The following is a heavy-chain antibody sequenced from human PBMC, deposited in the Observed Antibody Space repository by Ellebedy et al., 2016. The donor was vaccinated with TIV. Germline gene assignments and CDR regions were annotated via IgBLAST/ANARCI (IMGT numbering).Heavy chain of an antibody. CDR3: VKALYRSGGSMNV. CDR2: IRYDGSDK. Sequence: GESLKISCAASGFTFSSYGIHWVRQAPGKGLEWVTFIRYDGSDKYYADSVKGRFTISRDNSKNTLYLQMNSLRAEDTAMYYCVKALYRSGGSMNVWGQGTTVTVSS. J-gene: IGHJ6*02. D-gene: IGHD1-26*01. CDR1: GFTFSSYG. V-gene: IGHV3-30*02.